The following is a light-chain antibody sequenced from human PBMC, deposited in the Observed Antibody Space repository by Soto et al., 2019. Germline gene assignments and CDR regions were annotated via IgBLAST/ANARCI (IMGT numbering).Light chain of an antibody. Sequence: DIQMTQSPSTLSASVGDRVTITCRASQSISTWVAWYQQKPGKAPKLLIYKASSLESGVPSRFSGSGSGTEFTLTISSLQPDDFAPYYCQQYDSFLTFGGGTRVEIK. CDR1: QSISTW. V-gene: IGKV1-5*03. CDR2: KAS. CDR3: QQYDSFLT. J-gene: IGKJ4*01.